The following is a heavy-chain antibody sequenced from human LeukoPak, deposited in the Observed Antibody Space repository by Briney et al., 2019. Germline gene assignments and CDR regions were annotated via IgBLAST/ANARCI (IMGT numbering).Heavy chain of an antibody. D-gene: IGHD5-12*01. CDR1: GYTFTSYA. V-gene: IGHV1-3*01. J-gene: IGHJ4*02. Sequence: ASVKVFCKASGYTFTSYAMHWVRQAPGQRLEWMGWINAGNGNTKYSQKFQGRVTITRDTSASTAYMELRSLRSDDTAVYYCARDLYSGYEGIDYWGQGTLVTVSS. CDR2: INAGNGNT. CDR3: ARDLYSGYEGIDY.